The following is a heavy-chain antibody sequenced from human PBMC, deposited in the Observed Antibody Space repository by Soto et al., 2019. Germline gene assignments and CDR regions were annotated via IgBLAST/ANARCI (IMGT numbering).Heavy chain of an antibody. CDR2: IKQDGSEK. D-gene: IGHD6-13*01. CDR3: AGDTSRIAAAGSYYYGMDV. Sequence: GGSLRLSCAASGFTFSSYWMSWVRQAPGKGLEWVANIKQDGSEKYYVDSVKGRFTISRDNAKNSLYLQMNSLRAEDTAVYYCAGDTSRIAAAGSYYYGMDVWGQGTTVTVSS. J-gene: IGHJ6*02. CDR1: GFTFSSYW. V-gene: IGHV3-7*05.